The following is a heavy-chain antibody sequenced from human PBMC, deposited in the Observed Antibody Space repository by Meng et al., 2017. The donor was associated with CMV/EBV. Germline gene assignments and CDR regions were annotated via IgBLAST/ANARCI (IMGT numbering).Heavy chain of an antibody. D-gene: IGHD2-2*01. CDR1: GFTFSSYE. CDR3: ARDAIDCSSTSCPGNWFDP. Sequence: GGSLRLSCAASGFTFSSYEMNWVRQAPGKGLEWVSYISSSGSTIYYADSVKGRFTISRDNAKNSLYLQMNSLRAEDTAVYYCARDAIDCSSTSCPGNWFDPWGQGTLVTSPQ. V-gene: IGHV3-48*03. J-gene: IGHJ5*02. CDR2: ISSSGSTI.